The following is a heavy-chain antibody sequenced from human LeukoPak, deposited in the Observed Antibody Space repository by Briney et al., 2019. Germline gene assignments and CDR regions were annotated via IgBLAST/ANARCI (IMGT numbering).Heavy chain of an antibody. CDR1: GGSISSGDYY. Sequence: PSETLSLTCTVSGGSISSGDYYWSWIRQPPGKGLEWLGYIYYSRSTYYNPSLKSRVTISVDTSKNQFSLKLSSVTAADTAVYYCARARITGTTPFDYWGQGTLVTVSS. J-gene: IGHJ4*02. CDR2: IYYSRST. CDR3: ARARITGTTPFDY. D-gene: IGHD1-7*01. V-gene: IGHV4-30-4*08.